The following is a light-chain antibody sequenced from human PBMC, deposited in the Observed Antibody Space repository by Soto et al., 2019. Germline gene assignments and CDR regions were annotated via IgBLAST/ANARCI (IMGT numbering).Light chain of an antibody. J-gene: IGKJ4*01. CDR3: QQYNSYPLT. Sequence: EIVMTQSPATLPVSPGEIATLSCRASQSVSSNLAWYQQKPGQAPRLLIYGASTRATGIPARFSGSESGTEFTLTISGLQPDDFATYYCQQYNSYPLTFGGGTKVDIK. CDR1: QSVSSN. CDR2: GAS. V-gene: IGKV3-15*01.